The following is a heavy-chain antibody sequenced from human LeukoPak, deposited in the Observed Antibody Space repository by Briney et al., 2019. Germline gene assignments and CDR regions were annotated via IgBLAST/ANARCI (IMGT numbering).Heavy chain of an antibody. CDR2: INPNSGGT. V-gene: IGHV1-2*02. CDR3: ARGDVDTAMVTPDY. J-gene: IGHJ4*02. D-gene: IGHD5-18*01. CDR1: GYTFTGYY. Sequence: ASVKVSCKASGYTFTGYYMHWVRQAPGQGLEWMGWINPNSGGTSNEQKFQGRVTMTRDTSISTAYMELSRLRFDDTAVYYCARGDVDTAMVTPDYWGQGTLVTVSS.